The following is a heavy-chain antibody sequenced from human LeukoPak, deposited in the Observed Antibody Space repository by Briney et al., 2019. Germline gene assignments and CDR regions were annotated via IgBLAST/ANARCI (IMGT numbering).Heavy chain of an antibody. CDR3: ARHPELYFFDY. V-gene: IGHV4-59*08. CDR2: ISYSGST. D-gene: IGHD3-10*01. Sequence: SETLSLTCTVSGAPISGYYWSWIRQPPGKGLEWIGYISYSGSTNYNPSLKSRVTISADTSKNQVSRTLSSLTAADTAVYYCARHPELYFFDYWGQGTLVTVSS. CDR1: GAPISGYY. J-gene: IGHJ4*02.